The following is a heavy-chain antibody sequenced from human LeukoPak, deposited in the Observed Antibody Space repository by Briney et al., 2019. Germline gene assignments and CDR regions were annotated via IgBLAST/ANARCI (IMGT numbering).Heavy chain of an antibody. CDR3: ARSDWNYGEADY. V-gene: IGHV4-61*02. J-gene: IGHJ4*02. CDR2: IYTSGST. CDR1: GGSISSGSYY. Sequence: SETLSLTCTVSGGSISSGSYYWSWIRQPAGKGLEWIGRIYTSGSTNYNPSLKSRVTISVDTSKNQFSLKLTSVTAADTAVYYCARSDWNYGEADYWGQGTLVTVSS. D-gene: IGHD1-7*01.